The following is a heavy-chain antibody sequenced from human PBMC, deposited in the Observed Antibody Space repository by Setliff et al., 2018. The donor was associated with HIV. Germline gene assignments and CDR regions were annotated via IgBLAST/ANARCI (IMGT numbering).Heavy chain of an antibody. CDR2: IWYDGSNK. CDR3: AKVGREYSGYDFTFDY. J-gene: IGHJ4*02. Sequence: PGGSLRLSCAASGFTFSSYDMHWVRQAPGKGLEWVAVIWYDGSNKYYADSVKGRFTISRDNSKNNLYLQMNSLSPEDTAVYYCAKVGREYSGYDFTFDYWGQGTLVTVSS. V-gene: IGHV3-33*03. CDR1: GFTFSSYD. D-gene: IGHD5-12*01.